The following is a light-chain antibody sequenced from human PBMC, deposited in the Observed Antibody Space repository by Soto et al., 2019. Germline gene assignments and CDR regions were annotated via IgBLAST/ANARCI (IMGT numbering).Light chain of an antibody. CDR1: SSNIGAGYD. CDR2: GNS. Sequence: QSVLTQPPSVSGAPGQRVTISCTGSSSNIGAGYDVHWYQQLPGTAPKLLIYGNSNRPSGVPDRFSGSKSGTSASLAITGVQAEHEADYYCQSYDSSLSGWVFGGGTKVTVL. V-gene: IGLV1-40*01. CDR3: QSYDSSLSGWV. J-gene: IGLJ3*02.